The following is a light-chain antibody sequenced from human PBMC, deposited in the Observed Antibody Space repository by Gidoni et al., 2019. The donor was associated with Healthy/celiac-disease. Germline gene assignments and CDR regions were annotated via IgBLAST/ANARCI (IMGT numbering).Light chain of an antibody. V-gene: IGKV1-39*01. J-gene: IGKJ4*01. CDR3: QQSYSTPLT. CDR2: AAS. Sequence: DIQMTQSPSSLSASLGDRVTITCRASQSISSYLNWYQQKPRKAQRLLIYAASSLQSGVPSRFSGSGSGTDFTFTISSLQPEEFATYYCQQSYSTPLTFGGGTKVEIK. CDR1: QSISSY.